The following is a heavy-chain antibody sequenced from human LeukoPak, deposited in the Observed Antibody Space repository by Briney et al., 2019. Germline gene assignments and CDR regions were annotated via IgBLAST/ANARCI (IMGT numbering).Heavy chain of an antibody. CDR2: IYTSGST. Sequence: SETLSLTCTVSGGSISSGSYYWSWIRQPAGKGLEWIGRIYTSGSTNYNPSLKSRVTISVDTSKNQFSLKLSSVTAADTAVYYCARGGDFWSGSQGYYYYMDVWGKGTTVTVSS. D-gene: IGHD3-3*01. V-gene: IGHV4-61*02. CDR1: GGSISSGSYY. CDR3: ARGGDFWSGSQGYYYYMDV. J-gene: IGHJ6*03.